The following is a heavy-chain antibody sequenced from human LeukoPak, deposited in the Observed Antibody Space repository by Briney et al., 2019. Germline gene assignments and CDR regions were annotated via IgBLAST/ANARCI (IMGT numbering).Heavy chain of an antibody. D-gene: IGHD3-3*01. CDR1: GVSISSYY. CDR3: AREGLRFLEWASDAFDI. Sequence: PSETLSLTCTVSGVSISSYYWSWIRQPPGKGLEWIGYIYYSGSTNYNPSPKSRVTISVDTSKNQFSLKLSSVTAADTAVYYCAREGLRFLEWASDAFDIWGQGTMVTVSS. V-gene: IGHV4-59*01. CDR2: IYYSGST. J-gene: IGHJ3*02.